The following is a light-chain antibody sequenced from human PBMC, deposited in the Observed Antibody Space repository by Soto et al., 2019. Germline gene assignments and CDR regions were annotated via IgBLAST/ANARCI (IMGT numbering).Light chain of an antibody. J-gene: IGKJ5*01. Sequence: EIGWTQAPATLALSPVERATLSCMASETIRNLLAWYQQRPGQAPRLLIYDAFSRAPGIPARFSGGGSGTDFTLTISSLEPEDFGVYYCQERHNWPINFGQGTRLEIK. CDR1: ETIRNL. CDR3: QERHNWPIN. V-gene: IGKV3-11*01. CDR2: DAF.